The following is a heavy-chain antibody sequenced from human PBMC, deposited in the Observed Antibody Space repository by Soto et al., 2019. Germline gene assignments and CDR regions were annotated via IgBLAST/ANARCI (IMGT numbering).Heavy chain of an antibody. CDR3: ARRTYSSGWRHYFDY. CDR1: GYSFTSYC. CDR2: IDPDSNT. J-gene: IGHJ4*02. V-gene: IGHV5-51*01. D-gene: IGHD6-19*01. Sequence: GESLKISCDGSGYSFTSYCIGLVLQMPGKGLEWMGIIDPDSNTIYSPSFQGQVTISADKSINTAYLQWSSLKAADTAMYYCARRTYSSGWRHYFDYWGQGTLVTVSS.